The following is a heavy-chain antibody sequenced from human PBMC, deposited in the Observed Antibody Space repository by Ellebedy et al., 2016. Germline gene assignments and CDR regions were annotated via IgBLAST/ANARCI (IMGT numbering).Heavy chain of an antibody. V-gene: IGHV4-59*01. J-gene: IGHJ5*02. D-gene: IGHD6-19*01. CDR3: ARDRVAGGWFDP. Sequence: SETLSLTXTVSGGSISSYYWSWIRQPPGKGLEWIGYIYYSGSTNYNPSLKSRVTISVDTSKNQFSLKLSSVTAADTAVYYCARDRVAGGWFDPWGQGTLVTVSS. CDR1: GGSISSYY. CDR2: IYYSGST.